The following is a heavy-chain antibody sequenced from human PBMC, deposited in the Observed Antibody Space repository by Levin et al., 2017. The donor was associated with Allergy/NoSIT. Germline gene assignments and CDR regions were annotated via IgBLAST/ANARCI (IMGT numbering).Heavy chain of an antibody. D-gene: IGHD3-16*01. CDR2: IIPIFGTA. J-gene: IGHJ6*02. V-gene: IGHV1-69*06. CDR1: GGTFSSYA. Sequence: VASVKVSCKASGGTFSSYAISWVRQAPGQGLEWMGGIIPIFGTANYAQKFQGRVTITADKSTSTAYMELSSLRSEDTAVYYCARDRVPDPVWDAYYYYGMDVWGQGTTVTVSS. CDR3: ARDRVPDPVWDAYYYYGMDV.